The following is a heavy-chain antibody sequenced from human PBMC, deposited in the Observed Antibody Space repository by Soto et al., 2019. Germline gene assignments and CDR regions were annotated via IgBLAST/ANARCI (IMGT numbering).Heavy chain of an antibody. J-gene: IGHJ4*02. CDR1: GGSISSGDYY. Sequence: QVQLQESGPGLVKPSQTLSLTCTVSGGSISSGDYYWSWIRQPPGKGLGWIGYIYYSGSTYYNPSLKSRVTISVDPSKNQFSLKLSSVTAADTAVYYCARDQESYGSGSFYFDYWGQGTLVTVSS. V-gene: IGHV4-30-4*01. CDR3: ARDQESYGSGSFYFDY. D-gene: IGHD3-10*01. CDR2: IYYSGST.